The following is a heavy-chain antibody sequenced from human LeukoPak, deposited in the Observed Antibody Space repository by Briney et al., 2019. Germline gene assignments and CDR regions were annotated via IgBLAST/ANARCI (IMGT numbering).Heavy chain of an antibody. J-gene: IGHJ4*02. CDR1: GFTFNTYW. CDR2: VHREGTTT. Sequence: PGGSLRLSCAASGFTFNTYWMHWVRQAPGKGLVWVARVHREGTTTAYADSVKGRFTISRDNAKNTLYLQMTNLRAEDTAVYYCATDSDWILFDYWGRGTLVTVSS. D-gene: IGHD3/OR15-3a*01. CDR3: ATDSDWILFDY. V-gene: IGHV3-74*03.